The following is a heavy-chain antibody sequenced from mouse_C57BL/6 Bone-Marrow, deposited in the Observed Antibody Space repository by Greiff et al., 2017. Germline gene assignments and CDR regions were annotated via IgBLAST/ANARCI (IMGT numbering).Heavy chain of an antibody. D-gene: IGHD4-1*01. CDR3: ARSGPLGRSFDY. Sequence: QVQLKQSGPELVKPGASVKISCKASGYTFTDYYINWVKQRPGQGLEWIGDIYPTSGRTNYNEKFKSKAILTVDTSSNTAYMQLSSLTSEDSAVFYCARSGPLGRSFDYWGQGTTLTVSS. CDR1: GYTFTDYY. CDR2: IYPTSGRT. V-gene: IGHV1-77*01. J-gene: IGHJ2*01.